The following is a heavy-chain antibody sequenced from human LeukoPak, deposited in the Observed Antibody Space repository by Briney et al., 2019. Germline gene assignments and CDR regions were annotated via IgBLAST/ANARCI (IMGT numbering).Heavy chain of an antibody. CDR3: ARARITMIVVDSFDY. V-gene: IGHV3-7*01. J-gene: IGHJ4*02. D-gene: IGHD3-22*01. CDR2: IKQDGSEK. Sequence: GGSLRLSCAASGFTFSSYWMSWVRRAPGKGLEWVANIKQDGSEKYYVDSVKGRFTISRDNAKNSLYLQMNSLRAEDTAVYYCARARITMIVVDSFDYWGQGTLVTVSS. CDR1: GFTFSSYW.